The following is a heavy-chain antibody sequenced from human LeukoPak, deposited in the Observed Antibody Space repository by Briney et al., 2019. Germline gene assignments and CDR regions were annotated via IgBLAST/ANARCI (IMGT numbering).Heavy chain of an antibody. J-gene: IGHJ6*03. Sequence: ASVKVSCKASGYTFTGYYMHWVRQAPGQGLEWMGWINPNSGGTNYAQKFQGRVTMTRDTSISTAYMELSRLRSEDTAVYYCARGLLRRRITMVRGVIHYYMDVWGKGTTVTVSS. CDR2: INPNSGGT. D-gene: IGHD3-10*01. V-gene: IGHV1-2*02. CDR3: ARGLLRRRITMVRGVIHYYMDV. CDR1: GYTFTGYY.